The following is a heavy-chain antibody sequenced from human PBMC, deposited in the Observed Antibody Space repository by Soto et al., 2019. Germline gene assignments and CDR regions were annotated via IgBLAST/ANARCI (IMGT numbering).Heavy chain of an antibody. V-gene: IGHV4-31*03. CDR3: ARLGYGDSAFDS. CDR2: IFYTGST. D-gene: IGHD4-17*01. CDR1: GGSINSASYH. Sequence: QVQLQESGPGLVQPSETLSLTCIVSGGSINSASYHWGWLRQHPGKGLEFIGYIFYTGSTYYNPSLETRLTISVDTSKNHVSLRLNAVTAADTAVYYCARLGYGDSAFDSWGRGILVTVSS. J-gene: IGHJ4*02.